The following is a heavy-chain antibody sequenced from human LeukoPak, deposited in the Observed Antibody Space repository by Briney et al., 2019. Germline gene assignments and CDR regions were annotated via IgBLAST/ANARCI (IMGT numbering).Heavy chain of an antibody. CDR1: GFTFSSYG. J-gene: IGHJ6*03. CDR2: IRYDGSNK. CDR3: AKAGSITMVRGVVRPEYYMDV. Sequence: GGSLRLSCAASGFTFSSYGMHWVRQAPGKGLEWVAFIRYDGSNKYYADSVKGRFTTSRDNSKNTLYLQMNSLRAEDTAVYYCAKAGSITMVRGVVRPEYYMDVWGKGTTVTISS. V-gene: IGHV3-30*02. D-gene: IGHD3-10*01.